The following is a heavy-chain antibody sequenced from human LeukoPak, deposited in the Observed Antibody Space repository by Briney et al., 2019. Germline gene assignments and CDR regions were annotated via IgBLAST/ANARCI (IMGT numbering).Heavy chain of an antibody. CDR1: GGSFSGYY. D-gene: IGHD5-18*01. CDR3: ARFRGGALWPAYYYYGMDV. V-gene: IGHV4-34*01. CDR2: INHSGST. Sequence: SETLSLTCAVYGGSFSGYYWSWIRQPPGKGLEWIGEINHSGSTNYNPSLKSRVTISVDTSKNQFSLKLSSVTAADTAVYYCARFRGGALWPAYYYYGMDVWGQGTTVTVSS. J-gene: IGHJ6*02.